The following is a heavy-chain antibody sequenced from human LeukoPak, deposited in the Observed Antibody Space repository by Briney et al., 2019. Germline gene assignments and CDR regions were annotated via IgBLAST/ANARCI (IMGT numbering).Heavy chain of an antibody. D-gene: IGHD2-2*01. J-gene: IGHJ4*02. CDR1: GGTFSSYA. CDR2: IVPIFGTA. CDR3: ARDNLYRFGSHRCSSTSCSRFTGDY. Sequence: SVKVSCKASGGTFSSYAISWVRQAPGQGLEWMGGIVPIFGTANYAQKFQGRVTITADESTSTAYMELSSLRSEDTAVYYCARDNLYRFGSHRCSSTSCSRFTGDYWGQGTLVTVSS. V-gene: IGHV1-69*13.